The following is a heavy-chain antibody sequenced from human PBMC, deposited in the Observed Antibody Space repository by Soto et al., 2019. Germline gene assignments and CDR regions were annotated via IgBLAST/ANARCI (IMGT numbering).Heavy chain of an antibody. CDR2: ISYDGSNK. D-gene: IGHD6-19*01. V-gene: IGHV3-30*18. J-gene: IGHJ4*02. Sequence: QVQLVESGGGVVQPGRSLRLSCAASGFTFSSYGMHWVRQAPGKGLEWVAVISYDGSNKYYADSVKGRFTISRDNSKNTLYLQMNSLRAEDTAVYYCAKDIGYSSGSYYFDYWCQGTLVTVSS. CDR1: GFTFSSYG. CDR3: AKDIGYSSGSYYFDY.